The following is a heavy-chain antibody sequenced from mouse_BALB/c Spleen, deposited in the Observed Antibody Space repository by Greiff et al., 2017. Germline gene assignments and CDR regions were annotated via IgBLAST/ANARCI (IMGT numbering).Heavy chain of an antibody. J-gene: IGHJ3*01. D-gene: IGHD3-1*01. V-gene: IGHV6-6*02. Sequence: DVMLVESGGGLVQPGGSMKLSCVASGFTFSNYWMNWVRQSPETGLEWVAEIRLKSNNYATHYAESVKGRFTISRDDSKSSVYLQMNNLRAEDTGIYYCTRGLISFAYWGQGTLVTVSA. CDR1: GFTFSNYW. CDR2: IRLKSNNYAT. CDR3: TRGLISFAY.